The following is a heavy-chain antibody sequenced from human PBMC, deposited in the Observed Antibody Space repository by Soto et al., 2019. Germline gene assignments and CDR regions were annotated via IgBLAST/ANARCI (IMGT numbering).Heavy chain of an antibody. CDR3: ARGRGYSGYDDAYYFDY. J-gene: IGHJ4*02. Sequence: SETLSLTCAVYGGSFIGYYWSWIRQPPWKGLEWIGEINHSGSTNYNPSLKSRVTISVDTSKNQFSLKLSSVTAADTAVYYCARGRGYSGYDDAYYFDYWGQGTLVTVSS. V-gene: IGHV4-34*01. D-gene: IGHD5-12*01. CDR1: GGSFIGYY. CDR2: INHSGST.